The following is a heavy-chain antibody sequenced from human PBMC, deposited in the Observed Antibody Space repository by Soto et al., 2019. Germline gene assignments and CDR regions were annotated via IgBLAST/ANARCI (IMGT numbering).Heavy chain of an antibody. J-gene: IGHJ5*02. CDR1: GGSISSGGYY. CDR2: IYYSEST. CDR3: ARGSIGIASHWARLDP. D-gene: IGHD6-13*01. V-gene: IGHV4-31*03. Sequence: PSETLSLTCTVSGGSISSGGYYWSWIRQHTGKGLEWIGYIYYSESTCYNPSLKSRVTISVDTSKNQSSLKLSSLTAADTAVYYCARGSIGIASHWARLDPWGQGTLVTVSS.